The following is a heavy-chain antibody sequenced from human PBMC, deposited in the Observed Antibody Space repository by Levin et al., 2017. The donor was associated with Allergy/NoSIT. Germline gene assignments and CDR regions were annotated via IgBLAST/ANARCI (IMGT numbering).Heavy chain of an antibody. CDR3: ARGWGDGSGSPSAWFDP. V-gene: IGHV1-2*02. D-gene: IGHD3-10*01. J-gene: IGHJ5*02. Sequence: ASVKVSCKASEYTFTGYYMHWVRQAPGQGLEWMGWINPNSGGTDYAQKFQGRVSMTRDTSISTAYMELSRLRSDAPAIYYCARGWGDGSGSPSAWFDPWGQGTLVTVSS. CDR2: INPNSGGT. CDR1: EYTFTGYY.